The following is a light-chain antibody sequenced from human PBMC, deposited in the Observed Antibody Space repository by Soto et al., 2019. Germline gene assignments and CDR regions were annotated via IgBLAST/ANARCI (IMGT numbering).Light chain of an antibody. CDR2: AAS. J-gene: IGKJ2*01. CDR3: PKYNSAPPYT. V-gene: IGKV1-27*01. Sequence: DIQMTQSPSSLSASVGDRVTITCRASQGISNYLAWYQQKPGKVPKLLIYAASTLQSGVPSRFSGSGSGTDFTLTISSLQPEDVATYYCPKYNSAPPYTFGQGTKLEIK. CDR1: QGISNY.